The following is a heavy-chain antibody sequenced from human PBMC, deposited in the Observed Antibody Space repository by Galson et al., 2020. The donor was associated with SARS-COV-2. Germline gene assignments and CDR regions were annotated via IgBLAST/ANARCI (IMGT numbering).Heavy chain of an antibody. V-gene: IGHV3-33*01. J-gene: IGHJ4*02. CDR3: ARDGQTSSGWAFDY. CDR2: IFFDGSDK. D-gene: IGHD6-19*01. Sequence: VAQIFFDGSDKYYGDSVKGRFTISRDSSKNTVYLQMNNLRADDTAVYYCARDGQTSSGWAFDYWGQGTPVTVSS.